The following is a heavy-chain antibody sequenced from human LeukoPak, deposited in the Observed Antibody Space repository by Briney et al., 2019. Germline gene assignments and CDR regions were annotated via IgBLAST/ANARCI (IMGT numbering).Heavy chain of an antibody. D-gene: IGHD3-16*02. CDR3: ARHGYDYVWGSYRYRWFDP. CDR2: IYYSGST. J-gene: IGHJ5*02. V-gene: IGHV4-39*01. CDR1: GGSISSSSYY. Sequence: PSETLSLTRTVSGGSISSSSYYWGWIRQPPGKGPEWIGGIYYSGSTYYNPSFKSRVTISVDTPKNHFSLKLSSVTAADTAVYYCARHGYDYVWGSYRYRWFDPWGQGTLVTVSS.